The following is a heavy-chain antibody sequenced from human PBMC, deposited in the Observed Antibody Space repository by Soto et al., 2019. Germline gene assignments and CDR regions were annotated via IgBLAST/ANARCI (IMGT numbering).Heavy chain of an antibody. D-gene: IGHD3-22*01. Sequence: ASVKVSCKASGGTFSSYAISWVRQAPGQGLEWMGGIIPIFGTANYAQKFQGRVTITADKSTSTAYMELSSLRSEDTAVYYCASFYPSPIVVVSEGAFDIWGQGTMVTVSS. J-gene: IGHJ3*02. CDR3: ASFYPSPIVVVSEGAFDI. V-gene: IGHV1-69*06. CDR1: GGTFSSYA. CDR2: IIPIFGTA.